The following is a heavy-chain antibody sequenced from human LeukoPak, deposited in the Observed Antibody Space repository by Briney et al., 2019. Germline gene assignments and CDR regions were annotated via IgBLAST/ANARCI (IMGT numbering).Heavy chain of an antibody. CDR3: ARANPPECDSFWCYGNWFDP. D-gene: IGHD4/OR15-4a*01. Sequence: SETLSLTCTVSGGSITNFYWNWIRQPPGKGLEWIGYVYYTGSTDYSPSLKGRVTISVDTSKNQFSLKLTSVTAADTAVYYCARANPPECDSFWCYGNWFDPWGQGTLVTVSS. CDR2: VYYTGST. V-gene: IGHV4-59*01. J-gene: IGHJ5*02. CDR1: GGSITNFY.